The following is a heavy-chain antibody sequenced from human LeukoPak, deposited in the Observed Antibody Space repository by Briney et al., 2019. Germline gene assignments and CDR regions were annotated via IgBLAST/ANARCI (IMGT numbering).Heavy chain of an antibody. CDR2: IYTSGST. J-gene: IGHJ4*02. CDR1: GGSISSYY. CDR3: ARENSGSYREFDY. V-gene: IGHV4-4*07. Sequence: SETLSLPCTVSGGSISSYYWSWIRQPAGKGLEWIGRIYTSGSTNYNPSLKSRVTMSVDTSKNHFSLKLSSVTAADTAVFYCARENSGSYREFDYWGQGTLVTVSS. D-gene: IGHD1-26*01.